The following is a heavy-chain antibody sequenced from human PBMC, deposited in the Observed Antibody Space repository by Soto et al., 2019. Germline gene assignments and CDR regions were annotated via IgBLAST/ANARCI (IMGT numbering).Heavy chain of an antibody. V-gene: IGHV1-69*08. Sequence: QVQLVQSGPEVKKPGSSVKVSCKTPGGTFRSDTITWVRQAPGQGLEWMGRIIPLLETTDYAQKFQGRVTITADKSTGTAYMEVSSRRSEDTAIYYCVRNSPIGSTFSGYDGIDYWGQGTLVTVSS. CDR1: GGTFRSDT. CDR3: VRNSPIGSTFSGYDGIDY. D-gene: IGHD5-12*01. J-gene: IGHJ4*02. CDR2: IIPLLETT.